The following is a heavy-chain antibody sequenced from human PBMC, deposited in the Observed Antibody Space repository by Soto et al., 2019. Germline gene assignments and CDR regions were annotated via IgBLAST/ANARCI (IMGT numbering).Heavy chain of an antibody. CDR3: ARDSQWLAKTYYYGIDV. D-gene: IGHD6-19*01. Sequence: ASVKVSCKACDYTFTSYGISWVRQAPGQGLEWMGWISAYNGNTNYAQKLQGRVTMTIDTSTSTAYMELRSLRSDDTAVYYCARDSQWLAKTYYYGIDVWDQGPTVTVS. J-gene: IGHJ6*02. CDR2: ISAYNGNT. V-gene: IGHV1-18*01. CDR1: DYTFTSYG.